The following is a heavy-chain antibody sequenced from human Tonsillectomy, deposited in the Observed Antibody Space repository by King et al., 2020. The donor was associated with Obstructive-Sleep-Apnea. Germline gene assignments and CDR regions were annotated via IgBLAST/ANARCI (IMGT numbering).Heavy chain of an antibody. V-gene: IGHV4-38-2*02. CDR3: ARDPLLSPTVAATFS. CDR1: GFSISSGYY. CDR2: IDHGVST. Sequence: QLQESGPGLVKPSDTLSLPCTVSGFSISSGYYWGCVRQPPGKGLDWLGSIDHGVSTSSNPSLMSRVTISLDTSRNQFSLNLISVTAADTAVYYCARDPLLSPTVAATFSWGQGTLVTVSS. J-gene: IGHJ4*02. D-gene: IGHD6-19*01.